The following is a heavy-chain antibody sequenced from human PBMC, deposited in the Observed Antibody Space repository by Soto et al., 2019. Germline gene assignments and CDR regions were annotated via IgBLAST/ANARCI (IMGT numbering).Heavy chain of an antibody. CDR2: ISASGTST. Sequence: EVQLLESGGGLVQPGGSLRLSCAASGITFSSNAMSWVRQAPGKGLEWVSSISASGTSTYYADSVMGRFTISRDISKNTLYLQMNTLRADDTAVYYWVKRGDSTSWYWFDPWGQGTLVTVSS. J-gene: IGHJ5*02. D-gene: IGHD6-13*01. CDR3: VKRGDSTSWYWFDP. V-gene: IGHV3-23*01. CDR1: GITFSSNA.